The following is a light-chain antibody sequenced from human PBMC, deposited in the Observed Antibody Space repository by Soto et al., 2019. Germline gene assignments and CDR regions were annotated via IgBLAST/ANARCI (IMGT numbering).Light chain of an antibody. Sequence: EIVLTQSPGTLSLSPGESATLSCRASQSVSSSYLAWYQQKPGQAPRLLIYDTSYRATGLPARFSGSGSGTEFTLTINSLQAEDCAVYYCQQYYNWPRTFGQGTRLEIK. V-gene: IGKV3-15*01. CDR2: DTS. CDR3: QQYYNWPRT. CDR1: QSVSSSY. J-gene: IGKJ5*01.